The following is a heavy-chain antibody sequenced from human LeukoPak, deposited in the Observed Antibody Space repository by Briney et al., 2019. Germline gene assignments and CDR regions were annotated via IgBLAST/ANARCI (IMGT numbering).Heavy chain of an antibody. J-gene: IGHJ4*02. V-gene: IGHV3-30*01. CDR1: GFTLSSYP. CDR3: ATDGPGNAARCDY. CDR2: TSYDGSHK. D-gene: IGHD6-6*01. Sequence: GGSLRLSCAASGFTLSSYPMRWVRQAPGKGVEGVSVTSYDGSHKYYSDSVKGRFTISTDNSKNTLYLQMNSLRAEDTAVYYCATDGPGNAARCDYWGQGTLVTVSS.